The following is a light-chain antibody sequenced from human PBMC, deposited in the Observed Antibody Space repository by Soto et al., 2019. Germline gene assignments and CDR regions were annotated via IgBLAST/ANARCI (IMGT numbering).Light chain of an antibody. CDR1: QSISTY. V-gene: IGKV1-39*01. CDR3: QQSSSTSWT. CDR2: GAS. Sequence: DIQMTQSPSSLSASVGDRVTITCRASQSISTYLNWYQQKPGKAPKLLIYGASSLQSGVPSGFSGTGSGTDFTLTISSLQPEDFATYYCQQSSSTSWTFGQGTKVELK. J-gene: IGKJ1*01.